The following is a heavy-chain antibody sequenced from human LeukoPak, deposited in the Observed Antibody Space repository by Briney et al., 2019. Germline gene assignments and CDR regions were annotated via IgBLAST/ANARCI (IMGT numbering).Heavy chain of an antibody. Sequence: SETLSLTCTVSGDSFSNGNYYWSWLRQPPGKALEWIGYIYYTGNTYYNPSLEGRVTISVDTSKNHFSVKLSSVTAADTAVYYCASLPHWYLDAFDIWGQGTMVTVSS. CDR1: GDSFSNGNYY. D-gene: IGHD6-13*01. V-gene: IGHV4-61*03. CDR3: ASLPHWYLDAFDI. J-gene: IGHJ3*02. CDR2: IYYTGNT.